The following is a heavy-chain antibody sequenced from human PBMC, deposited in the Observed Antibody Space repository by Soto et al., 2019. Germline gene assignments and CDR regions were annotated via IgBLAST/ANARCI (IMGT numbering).Heavy chain of an antibody. CDR2: ISYDGSNK. J-gene: IGHJ6*02. CDR3: AKVGEGVRHEYYYYGMDV. D-gene: IGHD3-10*01. CDR1: GFTFSSYG. Sequence: PGGSLRLSCAASGFTFSSYGMHWVRQAPGKGLEWVAVISYDGSNKYYADSVKGRFTISRDNSKNTLYLQMSSLRAEDTAVYYCAKVGEGVRHEYYYYGMDVWGQGTTVTVSS. V-gene: IGHV3-30*18.